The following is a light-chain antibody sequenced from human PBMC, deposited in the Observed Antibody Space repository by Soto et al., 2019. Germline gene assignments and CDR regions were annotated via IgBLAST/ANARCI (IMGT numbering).Light chain of an antibody. J-gene: IGLJ1*01. CDR3: SSYTSRTTLNV. V-gene: IGLV2-14*01. CDR2: EVN. Sequence: QSALTQPASVSGSPGQSITISCTGTSSDVGGYNYVSWYQHRPGKAPKLMIYEVNNRPSGISNRFSGSKSGNTASLTISGLQAEDEADYYCSSYTSRTTLNVFGSGTKLTVL. CDR1: SSDVGGYNY.